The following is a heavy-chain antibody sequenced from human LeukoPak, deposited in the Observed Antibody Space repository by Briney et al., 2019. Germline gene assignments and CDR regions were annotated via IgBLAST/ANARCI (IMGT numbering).Heavy chain of an antibody. D-gene: IGHD3-9*01. CDR2: INSDGSRT. V-gene: IGHV3-74*01. J-gene: IGHJ4*02. Sequence: QPRGSLILSCAASGFTFSSYWMHWVRPAPGKGLVWVSLINSDGSRTDYADSVKGRFTISRDNVKNTLYLQMNSLRAEDTAVYYCTRGVLTGYYNGLVDYWGQGTLVTVSS. CDR1: GFTFSSYW. CDR3: TRGVLTGYYNGLVDY.